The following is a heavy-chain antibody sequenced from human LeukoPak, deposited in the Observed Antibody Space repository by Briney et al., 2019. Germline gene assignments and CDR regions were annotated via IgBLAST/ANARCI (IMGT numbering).Heavy chain of an antibody. Sequence: PSETLSLTCTVSGGSISSSSYYWGWIRQPPGKGLEWIGTIYYSGSTYYNPSLKSRVTISVDTSKNQFSLKLSSVTAADTAVYYCARYKWSVGSDYWGQGTLVTVSS. D-gene: IGHD1-20*01. CDR3: ARYKWSVGSDY. J-gene: IGHJ4*02. CDR2: IYYSGST. CDR1: GGSISSSSYY. V-gene: IGHV4-39*01.